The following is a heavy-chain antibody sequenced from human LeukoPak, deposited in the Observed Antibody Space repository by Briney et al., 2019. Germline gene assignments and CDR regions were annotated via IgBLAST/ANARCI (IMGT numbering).Heavy chain of an antibody. D-gene: IGHD2-15*01. J-gene: IGHJ4*02. CDR3: ARADIVVVVAAWAYFDY. CDR2: IYYSGST. Sequence: SETLSLTCTVSGGSISSSSYYWGWIRQPPGKGLEWIGSIYYSGSTYYNPSLKSRVTISVDTAKNQFSLKLSSVTAADTAVYYCARADIVVVVAAWAYFDYWGQGTLVTVSS. CDR1: GGSISSSSYY. V-gene: IGHV4-39*01.